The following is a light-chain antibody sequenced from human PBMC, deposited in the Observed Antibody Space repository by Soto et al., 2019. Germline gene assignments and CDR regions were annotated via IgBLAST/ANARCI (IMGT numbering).Light chain of an antibody. J-gene: IGLJ1*01. Sequence: QSVLTQPASVSGSPGQSITIPCTGASSDVGSYNLVSWYQQHPGKAPKLMIYEGSKRPSGVSNRFSGSKSGNTASLTISGLQAKDEADYYGCSYAGSSTFVCGTGTKFTVL. V-gene: IGLV2-23*01. CDR1: SSDVGSYNL. CDR3: CSYAGSSTFV. CDR2: EGS.